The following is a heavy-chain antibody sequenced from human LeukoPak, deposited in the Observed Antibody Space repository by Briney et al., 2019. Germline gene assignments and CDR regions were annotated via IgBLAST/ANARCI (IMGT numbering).Heavy chain of an antibody. CDR3: ARVGYYESSGYYEY. J-gene: IGHJ4*02. Sequence: ASVKVSCKASGYTLTDYYMHWVRQAPGQGLEWMGRINPNSGGTNYAQKFQGRVTMTRDTSISTVYMELSRLRSDDTAVYYCARVGYYESSGYYEYWGQETLVTVSS. D-gene: IGHD3-22*01. CDR1: GYTLTDYY. V-gene: IGHV1-2*06. CDR2: INPNSGGT.